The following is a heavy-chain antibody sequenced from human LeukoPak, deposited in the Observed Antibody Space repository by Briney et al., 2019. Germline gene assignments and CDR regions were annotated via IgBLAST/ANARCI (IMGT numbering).Heavy chain of an antibody. CDR2: ISSGGHI. D-gene: IGHD3-22*01. V-gene: IGHV3-21*01. Sequence: GGSLRLSCAASGFSFSSYGLNWVRQAPGKGLEWVSTISSGGHIYYEDSVKGRFTISRDNAKNSLYLQMNSLRAEDTAVYYCARDHDGGKYYYESSVYSHWGQGILVTVSS. CDR1: GFSFSSYG. J-gene: IGHJ4*02. CDR3: ARDHDGGKYYYESSVYSH.